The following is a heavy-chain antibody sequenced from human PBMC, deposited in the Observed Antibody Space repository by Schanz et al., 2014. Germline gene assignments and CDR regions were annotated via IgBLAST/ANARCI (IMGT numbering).Heavy chain of an antibody. CDR3: ARVGRDYISSSVLDSLHY. D-gene: IGHD6-6*01. Sequence: QVQLVESGGGVVQPGTSLRLSCAASGFTFSSYGMHWVRQAPGKGLEWVAFIRFDASHKYYADSVKGRFTISRDNTKNTLFLQMNNLRPEDTAMYFCARVGRDYISSSVLDSLHYWGQGSLVTVS. CDR2: IRFDASHK. J-gene: IGHJ4*02. V-gene: IGHV3-30*02. CDR1: GFTFSSYG.